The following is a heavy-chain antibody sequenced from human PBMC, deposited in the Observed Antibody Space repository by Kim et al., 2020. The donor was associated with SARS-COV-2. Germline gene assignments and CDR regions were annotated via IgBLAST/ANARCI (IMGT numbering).Heavy chain of an antibody. CDR1: GGSISSYY. D-gene: IGHD3-22*01. V-gene: IGHV4-59*01. Sequence: GSLSLTCTVSGGSISSYYWSWIRQPPGKGLEWIGYIYYSGSTNYNPSLKSRVTISVDTSKNQFSLKLSSVTAADTAVYYCARVNYYDSSGRAFDIWGQGTMVTVSS. CDR3: ARVNYYDSSGRAFDI. CDR2: IYYSGST. J-gene: IGHJ3*02.